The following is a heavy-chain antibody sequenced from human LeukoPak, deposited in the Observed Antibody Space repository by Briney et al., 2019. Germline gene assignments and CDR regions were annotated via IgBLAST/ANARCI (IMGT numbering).Heavy chain of an antibody. D-gene: IGHD2-2*01. CDR2: INHGRST. Sequence: SETLSLTCAVYGGAFSDYYWIWIRQSPGKGLEWIGEINHGRSTNYNPSLKSRVTISVDTSKNQFSLKLSSVTAADTAVYYCARAIYCSSTSCYRYYYYGMDVWGQGTTVTVSS. CDR1: GGAFSDYY. J-gene: IGHJ6*02. V-gene: IGHV4-34*01. CDR3: ARAIYCSSTSCYRYYYYGMDV.